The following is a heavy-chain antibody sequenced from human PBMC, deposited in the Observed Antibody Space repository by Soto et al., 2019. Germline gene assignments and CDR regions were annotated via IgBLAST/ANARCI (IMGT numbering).Heavy chain of an antibody. J-gene: IGHJ6*02. Sequence: SETLSLTCAVYGGSFSGYYWSWIRQPPGKGLEWIGEINHSGSTNYNPSLKSRVTISVDTSKKQFSLKLSSVTAADTAVYYCARGLVGQWGGASAYGMDVGGQGTTVT. CDR1: GGSFSGYY. CDR3: ARGLVGQWGGASAYGMDV. CDR2: INHSGST. D-gene: IGHD6-19*01. V-gene: IGHV4-34*01.